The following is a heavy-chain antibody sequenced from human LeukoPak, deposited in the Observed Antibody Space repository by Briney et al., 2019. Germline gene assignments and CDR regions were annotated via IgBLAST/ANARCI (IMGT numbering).Heavy chain of an antibody. D-gene: IGHD3-22*01. Sequence: ASVKVSCKASGYTFTSYDINWVRQATGQGLEWMGWMNPNSGNTGYAQKFQGRVTMTRNTSISTAYMELSSLRSEDTAVYYCARGVPLYDSSGYYGPDWFDYWGQGTLVTVSS. CDR2: MNPNSGNT. V-gene: IGHV1-8*01. J-gene: IGHJ4*02. CDR1: GYTFTSYD. CDR3: ARGVPLYDSSGYYGPDWFDY.